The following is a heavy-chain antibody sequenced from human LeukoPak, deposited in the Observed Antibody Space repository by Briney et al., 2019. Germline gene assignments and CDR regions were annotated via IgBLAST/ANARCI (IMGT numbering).Heavy chain of an antibody. J-gene: IGHJ4*02. V-gene: IGHV3-48*01. CDR2: ISSRISTI. Sequence: PGGSLRLSCAASGFTFSSYSINWVRQAPGKGLEWVSYISSRISTIYYADSVKGRFTISRDNAKNSLYLQMNSLRAEDTAVYYCAVLSGGYFDYWGQGTLVTVSS. D-gene: IGHD3-10*01. CDR3: AVLSGGYFDY. CDR1: GFTFSSYS.